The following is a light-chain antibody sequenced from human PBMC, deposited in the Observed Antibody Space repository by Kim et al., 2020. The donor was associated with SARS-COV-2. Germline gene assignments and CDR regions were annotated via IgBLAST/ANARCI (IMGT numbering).Light chain of an antibody. Sequence: QSALTQPRSVSASPGQSVTISCTGSSSDVGGYDHVSWYQHHPGKAPKFIIYDVTKRPLGVADRFSGSKSANTASLTISGLQAEDEADYYCCSYVGTYTWVFGGGTQLTVL. V-gene: IGLV2-11*01. CDR3: CSYVGTYTWV. CDR1: SSDVGGYDH. CDR2: DVT. J-gene: IGLJ3*02.